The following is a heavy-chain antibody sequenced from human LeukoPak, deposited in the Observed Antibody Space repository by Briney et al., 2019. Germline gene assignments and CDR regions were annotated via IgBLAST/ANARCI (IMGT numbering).Heavy chain of an antibody. D-gene: IGHD2-15*01. V-gene: IGHV1-18*01. CDR1: GYTFTSYG. CDR3: ASTSSIQHWFAANDAFDI. Sequence: GASVKVSCKASGYTFTSYGISWVRQAPGQGLEWMGWISAYNGNTNYAQKLQGRVTMATDTSTSTAYMELRSLRSDDTAVYYCASTSSIQHWFAANDAFDIWGQGTMVTVSS. CDR2: ISAYNGNT. J-gene: IGHJ3*02.